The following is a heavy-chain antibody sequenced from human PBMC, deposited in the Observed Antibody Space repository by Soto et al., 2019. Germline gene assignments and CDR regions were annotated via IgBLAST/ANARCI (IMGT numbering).Heavy chain of an antibody. CDR1: GYTFTSYA. D-gene: IGHD2-15*01. Sequence: QVQLVQSGAEVKKPGASVKVSCKASGYTFTSYAMHWVRQAPGQRLEWMGWINAGNGNTKYSQNFQGRVTITRDTSASTAYMEPSSLRSEDPAVYYCARGPGGPDGPGDYWGQGALVTVSS. J-gene: IGHJ4*02. CDR2: INAGNGNT. CDR3: ARGPGGPDGPGDY. V-gene: IGHV1-3*01.